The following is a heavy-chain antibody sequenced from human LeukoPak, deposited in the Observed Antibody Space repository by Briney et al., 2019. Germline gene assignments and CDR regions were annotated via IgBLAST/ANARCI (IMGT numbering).Heavy chain of an antibody. D-gene: IGHD2-21*01. Sequence: PSETLSLTCTVSGGSISSYYWSWIRQPPGKGLEWIGYIYYSGSTNYNPSLKSRVTISVDTSKNQFSLKLSSVTAADTAVYYCARDATVYSRGWFDPWGRGTLVTVSS. CDR3: ARDATVYSRGWFDP. J-gene: IGHJ5*02. CDR2: IYYSGST. CDR1: GGSISSYY. V-gene: IGHV4-59*01.